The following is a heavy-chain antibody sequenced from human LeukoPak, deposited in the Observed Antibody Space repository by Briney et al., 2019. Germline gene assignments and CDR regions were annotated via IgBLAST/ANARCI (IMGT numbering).Heavy chain of an antibody. Sequence: GASVKVSCKASGDTFTSHYMHWVRQAPGQGLEWMGIIKSSGGSTTYAQKFQGRVTMTWDTSTSTVYMELSSLRSEDTAVYYCAREGGPYRPLDYSGQGTLVTVAS. CDR1: GDTFTSHY. CDR3: AREGGPYRPLDY. V-gene: IGHV1-46*01. J-gene: IGHJ4*02. CDR2: IKSSGGST.